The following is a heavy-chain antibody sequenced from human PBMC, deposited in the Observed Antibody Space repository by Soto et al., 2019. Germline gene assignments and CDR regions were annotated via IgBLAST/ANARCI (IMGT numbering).Heavy chain of an antibody. CDR2: IYYSGST. CDR3: ARGAIVVVPAAQDRVYYYGMDV. D-gene: IGHD2-2*01. V-gene: IGHV4-39*07. Sequence: ETLSLTCTVSGGSISSSSYYWGWIRQPPGKGLEWNWNIYYSGSTNYNPSLKSRVTISVDTSKNQFSLKLSSVTAADTAVYYCARGAIVVVPAAQDRVYYYGMDVWGQGTTVTVSS. J-gene: IGHJ6*02. CDR1: GGSISSSSYY.